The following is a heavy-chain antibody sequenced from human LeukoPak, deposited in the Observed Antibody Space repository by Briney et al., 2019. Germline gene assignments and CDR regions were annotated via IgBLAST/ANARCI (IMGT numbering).Heavy chain of an antibody. CDR1: GFTFSSYG. CDR2: IWYDGSNK. CDR3: AKGSRVTTILDWFDP. V-gene: IGHV3-33*06. J-gene: IGHJ5*02. Sequence: GGSLRLSCAASGFTFSSYGMHWVRQAPGKGLEWVAVIWYDGSNKYYADSVKGRFTISRDNSKNTLYLQMNSLRAEDTAVYYCAKGSRVTTILDWFDPWGQVTLVTVSS. D-gene: IGHD1-14*01.